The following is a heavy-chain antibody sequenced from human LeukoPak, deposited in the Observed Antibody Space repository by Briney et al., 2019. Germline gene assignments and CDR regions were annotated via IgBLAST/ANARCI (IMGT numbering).Heavy chain of an antibody. CDR3: ARDRYYYGSGSPIEY. CDR1: GFTFSSYG. D-gene: IGHD3-10*01. Sequence: GGSLRLSCAASGFTFSSYGMHWVRQAPGKGLGWVAVISYDGSNKYYADSVKGRFTISRDNSKNTLYLQMNSLRAEDTAVYYCARDRYYYGSGSPIEYWGQGTLVTVSS. J-gene: IGHJ4*02. V-gene: IGHV3-30*03. CDR2: ISYDGSNK.